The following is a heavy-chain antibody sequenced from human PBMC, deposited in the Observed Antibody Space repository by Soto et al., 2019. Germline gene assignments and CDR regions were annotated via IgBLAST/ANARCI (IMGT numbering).Heavy chain of an antibody. CDR1: GGSVSSGGYY. V-gene: IGHV4-31*03. D-gene: IGHD3-3*02. CDR3: ARALSMGGGMDV. CDR2: IYYSGIT. J-gene: IGHJ6*02. Sequence: QVQLQESGPGLVKPSQTLSLTCTVSGGSVSSGGYYWSWIRQHPGKGLEWIAYIYYSGITYHNPPLKSRVTILVDTSKNQFSLKLSSVTAADTAVYYCARALSMGGGMDVWGQGTTVTVSS.